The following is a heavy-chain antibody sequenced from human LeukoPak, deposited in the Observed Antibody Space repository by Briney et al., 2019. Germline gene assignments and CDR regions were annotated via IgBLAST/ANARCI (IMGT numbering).Heavy chain of an antibody. D-gene: IGHD3-10*01. J-gene: IGHJ5*02. CDR2: IYYSGST. V-gene: IGHV4-31*03. CDR1: GGSISSGGYY. Sequence: PSETLSLTCTVSGGSISSGGYYWSWIRQHPGKGLEWIGYIYYSGSTYYNPSLKSRVTISVDTSKNQFSPKLSSVTAADTAVYYCAAYYYGSGSSPNNWFDPWGQGTLVTVSS. CDR3: AAYYYGSGSSPNNWFDP.